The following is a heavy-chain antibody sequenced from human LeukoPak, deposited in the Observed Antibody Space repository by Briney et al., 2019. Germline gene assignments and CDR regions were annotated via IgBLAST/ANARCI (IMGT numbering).Heavy chain of an antibody. CDR1: GYTFTSYA. CDR2: INTNTGNP. J-gene: IGHJ4*02. CDR3: ARVLRGRYYYGSGSYPKSYYFDY. D-gene: IGHD3-10*01. Sequence: ASVKVSCKASGYTFTSYAMNWVRQAPGQGLEWMGWINTNTGNPTYAQGFTGRFVFSLDTSVSTAYPQISSLKAEDTAVYYCARVLRGRYYYGSGSYPKSYYFDYWGQGTLVTVSS. V-gene: IGHV7-4-1*02.